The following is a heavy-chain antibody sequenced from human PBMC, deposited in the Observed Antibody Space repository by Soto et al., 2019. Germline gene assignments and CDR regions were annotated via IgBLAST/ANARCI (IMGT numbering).Heavy chain of an antibody. J-gene: IGHJ5*02. D-gene: IGHD4-4*01. Sequence: SVKVSCKASGGTFSSYAISWVRQAPGQGLEWLGGIIPIFGTANYAQKFQGRVTITADESTSTAYMELSSLRSEDTAVYYCARVVTPYNWFDPWGQGTLVTVSS. CDR3: ARVVTPYNWFDP. CDR1: GGTFSSYA. V-gene: IGHV1-69*13. CDR2: IIPIFGTA.